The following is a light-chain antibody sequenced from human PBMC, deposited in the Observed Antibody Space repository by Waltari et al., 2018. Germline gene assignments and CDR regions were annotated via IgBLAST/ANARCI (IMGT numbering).Light chain of an antibody. CDR1: QSVSSN. CDR2: GAS. CDR3: QQYNNWPPWT. Sequence: EIVMPQSPATLSASPGERSTLTCRASQSVSSNFAWYQQKPGQAPRLLIYGASTRATGIPARCSGSGSGTEVTLTISSLQSEDFAVYYCQQYNNWPPWTFGQGTKVEIK. J-gene: IGKJ1*01. V-gene: IGKV3-15*01.